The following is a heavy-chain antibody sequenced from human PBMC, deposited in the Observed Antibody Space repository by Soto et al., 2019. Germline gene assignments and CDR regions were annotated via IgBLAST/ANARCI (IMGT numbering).Heavy chain of an antibody. D-gene: IGHD3-10*01. CDR2: IWYDGSNK. Sequence: GGSLRLSCAASGFTFSSYGMHWVRQAPGKGLEWVAVIWYDGSNKYYADSVKGRFTNSRDNSKNTLYLQMNSLRAEDTAVYYCARDLITMVRGEPAPPNYYYGMDVWGQGTTVTVSS. CDR1: GFTFSSYG. V-gene: IGHV3-33*01. J-gene: IGHJ6*02. CDR3: ARDLITMVRGEPAPPNYYYGMDV.